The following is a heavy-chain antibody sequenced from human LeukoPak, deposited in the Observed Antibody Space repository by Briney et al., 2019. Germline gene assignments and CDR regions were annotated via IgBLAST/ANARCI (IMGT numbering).Heavy chain of an antibody. CDR1: GFTFSSYG. V-gene: IGHV3-23*01. J-gene: IGHJ4*02. CDR2: ITGRGGTT. Sequence: GVSLRLSCAASGFTFSSYGMSWVRRAPGKGPQWVSAITGRGGTTYYGDSVKGRFTISRDNSKNTLYLQMNSLRAEDTAVYYCAKIQGYSDYWGQGNLVTVSS. CDR3: AKIQGYSDY.